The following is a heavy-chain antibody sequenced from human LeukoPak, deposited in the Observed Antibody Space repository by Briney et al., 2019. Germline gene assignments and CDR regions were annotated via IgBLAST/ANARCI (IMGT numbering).Heavy chain of an antibody. V-gene: IGHV3-23*01. D-gene: IGHD3-10*01. J-gene: IGHJ4*02. CDR1: GFTLSSYA. CDR2: ISGSGGST. Sequence: GGSLRLSCAASGFTLSSYAMSWVRQAPGKGLEWVSAISGSGGSTYYADSVKGRFTISRDNTKNTLYLQMNSLRAEDTAVYYCAKGSAGWFGEIDYWGQGTLVTVSS. CDR3: AKGSAGWFGEIDY.